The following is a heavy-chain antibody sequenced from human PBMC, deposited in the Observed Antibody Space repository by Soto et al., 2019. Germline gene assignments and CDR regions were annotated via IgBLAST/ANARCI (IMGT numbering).Heavy chain of an antibody. Sequence: SQTLSLTCAISGDSVSSNSAGWNWRRQSPSRGLEWLGRTYYRSEWFNEDAVSVKSRISINPDTSRKQISLQLNSVTPEETAINYRARDIDFAPWGRGTQVTVPS. D-gene: IGHD3-10*01. V-gene: IGHV6-1*01. CDR3: ARDIDFAP. CDR2: TYYRSEWFN. J-gene: IGHJ5*01. CDR1: GDSVSSNSAG.